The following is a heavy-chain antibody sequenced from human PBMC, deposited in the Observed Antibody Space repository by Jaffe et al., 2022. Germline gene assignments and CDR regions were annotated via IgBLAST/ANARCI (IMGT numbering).Heavy chain of an antibody. CDR1: GGSFSGYY. CDR2: INHSGST. D-gene: IGHD3-16*02. Sequence: QVQLQQWGAGLLKPSETLSLTCAVYGGSFSGYYWSWIRQPPGKGLEWIGEINHSGSTNYNPSLKSRVTISVDTSKNQFSLKLSSVTAADTAVYYCARGRRPDYIWGSYRYHYYFDYWGQGTLVTVSS. V-gene: IGHV4-34*01. J-gene: IGHJ4*02. CDR3: ARGRRPDYIWGSYRYHYYFDY.